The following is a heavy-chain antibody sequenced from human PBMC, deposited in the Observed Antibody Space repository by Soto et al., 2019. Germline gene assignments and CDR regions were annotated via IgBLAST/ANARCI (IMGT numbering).Heavy chain of an antibody. CDR3: ASDPKTSGGQHWAFNYFDS. CDR2: ISSTTNYI. CDR1: GFTFTRYS. V-gene: IGHV3-21*01. Sequence: GGSLRLSCAASGFTFTRYSMNWVRQAPGKGLEWVSSISSTTNYIYYGDSMKGRFTISRDNSKSTLYLQVDSLRPEDAAVYYFASDPKTSGGQHWAFNYFDSWVQGTMVSVSA. J-gene: IGHJ4*02. D-gene: IGHD7-27*01.